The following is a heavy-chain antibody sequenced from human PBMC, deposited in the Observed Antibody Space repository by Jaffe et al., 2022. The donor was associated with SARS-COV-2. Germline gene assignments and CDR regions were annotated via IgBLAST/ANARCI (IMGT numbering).Heavy chain of an antibody. CDR1: GGSISSGDYY. CDR3: ARGGRRLKGAMPDY. D-gene: IGHD2-2*01. CDR2: IYYSGST. V-gene: IGHV4-30-4*01. Sequence: QVQLQESGPGLVKPSQTLSLTCTVSGGSISSGDYYWGWIRQPPGKGLEWIGYIYYSGSTYYNPSLKSRLTVSVDMSKNQFSLKLTSVTAADTAVYYCARGGRRLKGAMPDYWGQGTLVTVSS. J-gene: IGHJ4*02.